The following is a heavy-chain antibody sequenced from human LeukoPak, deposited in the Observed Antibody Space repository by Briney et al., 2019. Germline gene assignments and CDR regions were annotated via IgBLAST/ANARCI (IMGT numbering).Heavy chain of an antibody. V-gene: IGHV3-74*01. CDR2: INSDGSIT. Sequence: GGSLRLSCAASGFIFSNYWMHWVRQAPGKGLMWVSRINSDGSITTYADFVKGRFTISRDNDRNTLYLQMNSLRAEDTAVYYCARAIYGSALDYWGQGTLVTVSS. D-gene: IGHD3-10*01. CDR1: GFIFSNYW. CDR3: ARAIYGSALDY. J-gene: IGHJ4*02.